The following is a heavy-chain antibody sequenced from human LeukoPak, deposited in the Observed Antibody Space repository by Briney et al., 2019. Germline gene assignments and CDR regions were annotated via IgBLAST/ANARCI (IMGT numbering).Heavy chain of an antibody. CDR3: ARAHGSGSSVNLMDY. D-gene: IGHD3-10*01. V-gene: IGHV4-34*01. Sequence: SENLSLTCAVYGGSFSGYYWSWIRQPPGKGLEWIGEINHSENTSDNPSLKSRVTISVDTSKNQFSLKLSSVTAADTGVYYCARAHGSGSSVNLMDYWGQGTQVTVSS. CDR2: INHSENT. J-gene: IGHJ4*02. CDR1: GGSFSGYY.